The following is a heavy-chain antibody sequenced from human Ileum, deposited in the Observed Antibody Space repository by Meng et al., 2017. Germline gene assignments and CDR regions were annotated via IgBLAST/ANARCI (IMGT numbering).Heavy chain of an antibody. Sequence: QVQLQESGPGLLKPSETLSLSRTVSGGSISSGEYCWGWIRQPPGKGLEWIGSVYFTGYTYYSPSLMSRVTISVETSKNQFSLRLTSVTAADTGLYLCARHGHFTPDKYYFDSWGQGTLVTVSS. J-gene: IGHJ4*03. D-gene: IGHD3-3*02. CDR3: ARHGHFTPDKYYFDS. V-gene: IGHV4-39*01. CDR1: GGSISSGEYC. CDR2: VYFTGYT.